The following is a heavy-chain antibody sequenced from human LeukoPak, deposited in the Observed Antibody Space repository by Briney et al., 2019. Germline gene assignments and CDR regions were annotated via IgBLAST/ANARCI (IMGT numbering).Heavy chain of an antibody. CDR1: NYSISNSLY. CDR2: IYRSGST. CDR3: ARGTYGYYMDV. J-gene: IGHJ6*03. Sequence: SETLSLTCSGSNYSISNSLYWGWLRQPPGKGLEWIGSIYRSGSTFYNPSLKSRVAISLDTSKNQFSLKLSSVTAADTAVYFCARGTYGYYMDVWGKGTTVTVSS. D-gene: IGHD4-17*01. V-gene: IGHV4-38-2*02.